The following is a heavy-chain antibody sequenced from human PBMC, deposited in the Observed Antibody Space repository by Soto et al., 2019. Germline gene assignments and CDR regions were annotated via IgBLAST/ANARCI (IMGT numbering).Heavy chain of an antibody. D-gene: IGHD6-6*01. J-gene: IGHJ6*03. V-gene: IGHV3-9*01. CDR2: IDWNSATT. Sequence: EVQLVESGGGLVQPGRSLRLCCAVSGFTFDDYAMHWVHQAPGKGLEWVSAIDWNSATTDYADSVKGRFTISRDNAKNSLYLQMNGLRAEDTALYYCARDVAPRPRYMDVWGKGTTVTVSS. CDR1: GFTFDDYA. CDR3: ARDVAPRPRYMDV.